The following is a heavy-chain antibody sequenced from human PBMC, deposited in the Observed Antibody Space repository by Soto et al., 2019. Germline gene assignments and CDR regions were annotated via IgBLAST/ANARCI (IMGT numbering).Heavy chain of an antibody. J-gene: IGHJ4*02. Sequence: GGSLRLSCAASRSVFITYVMTWARQAPEKGLERVSIICGIGVSPYCADCVKGRFTISRDNSRNTVYLQVNSLRIEDTAVYYCARRLTTTVTAMGYWGQGTPVTVSS. CDR2: ICGIGVSP. CDR1: RSVFITYV. V-gene: IGHV3-23*01. CDR3: ARRLTTTVTAMGY. D-gene: IGHD2-21*02.